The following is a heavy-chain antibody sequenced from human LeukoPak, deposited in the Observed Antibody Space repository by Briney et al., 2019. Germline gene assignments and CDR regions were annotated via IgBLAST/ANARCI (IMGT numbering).Heavy chain of an antibody. V-gene: IGHV3-7*01. Sequence: GGSLRLSCAVSGFSFSAYWMNWVRRAPGKGLEWVASINQDGSEKHYVDSVKGRFTISRDNAKNPLYLQINSLSAEDTAVYYCARDYGGSDFDYWGQGTLVTVSS. CDR1: GFSFSAYW. CDR2: INQDGSEK. CDR3: ARDYGGSDFDY. J-gene: IGHJ4*02. D-gene: IGHD3-16*01.